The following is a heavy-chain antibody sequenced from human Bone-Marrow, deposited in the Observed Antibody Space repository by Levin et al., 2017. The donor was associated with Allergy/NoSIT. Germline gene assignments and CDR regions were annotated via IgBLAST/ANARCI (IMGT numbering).Heavy chain of an antibody. CDR1: GFTFSTYG. V-gene: IGHV3-30*18. Sequence: TGGSLRLSCAASGFTFSTYGMNWVRQAPGKGLEWVAVISYDGINKYYADSVKGRFTISRDSSKNTLFLQMNSLRAEDTAMYYCAKGGEDYHDSGSYSDNWGQGTLVTVSS. CDR3: AKGGEDYHDSGSYSDN. D-gene: IGHD3-10*01. CDR2: ISYDGINK. J-gene: IGHJ4*02.